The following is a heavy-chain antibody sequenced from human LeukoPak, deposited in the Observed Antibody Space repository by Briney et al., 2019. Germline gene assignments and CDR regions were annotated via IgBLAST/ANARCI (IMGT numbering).Heavy chain of an antibody. CDR3: ARSIAAAGTVWGY. Sequence: KPSETLSLTCSVSGGSVTSYYWSWIRQPPGKGLEWIGYINYSGSTNYNPSLKSRVTISVDTSKNQFSLKLSSVTAADTAVYYSARSIAAAGTVWGYWGQGTLVTVSS. CDR2: INYSGST. J-gene: IGHJ4*02. CDR1: GGSVTSYY. D-gene: IGHD6-13*01. V-gene: IGHV4-59*02.